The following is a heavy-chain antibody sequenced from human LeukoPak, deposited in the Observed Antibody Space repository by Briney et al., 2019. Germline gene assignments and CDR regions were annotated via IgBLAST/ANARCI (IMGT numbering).Heavy chain of an antibody. Sequence: ASVKVSCKVSGYTLTELPMHWVRQAPGKGLEWMGGFDPEDGETIYAQKFQGRVTMTEDTSTDTAYMELSSLRSEDTAVYYCATLDDILTGYYPTAFDIWGQGTMVTVSS. D-gene: IGHD3-9*01. CDR1: GYTLTELP. J-gene: IGHJ3*02. CDR3: ATLDDILTGYYPTAFDI. CDR2: FDPEDGET. V-gene: IGHV1-24*01.